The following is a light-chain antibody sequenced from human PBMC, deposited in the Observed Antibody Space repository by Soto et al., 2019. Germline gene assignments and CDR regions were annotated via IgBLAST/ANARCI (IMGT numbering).Light chain of an antibody. J-gene: IGKJ3*01. CDR2: DAS. V-gene: IGKV3-11*01. CDR3: HQRSTWPFT. CDR1: QSISSY. Sequence: IVVTPSPATLSLSPGERATLSCKGSQSISSYLAWYQQKPDQAPRLLIYDASNRATGIPARFSGSGSGTDFTLTISILEPEDFAVYYCHQRSTWPFTFGPGTKVDIK.